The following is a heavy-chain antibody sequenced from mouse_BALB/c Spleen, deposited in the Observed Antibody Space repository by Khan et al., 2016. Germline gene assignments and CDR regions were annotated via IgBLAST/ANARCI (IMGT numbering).Heavy chain of an antibody. V-gene: IGHV14-3*02. CDR1: GFNIKDTY. D-gene: IGHD3-3*01. Sequence: EVQLQESGAELVKPGASVKLSCTATGFNIKDTYMHWVKQRPEQGLEWIGRIDPANGNTKYDPKFQGKATITADTSSNTAYLQLSSLTSEDTAVYSCASGDPYYAMDYWGQGTSVTVSS. J-gene: IGHJ4*01. CDR3: ASGDPYYAMDY. CDR2: IDPANGNT.